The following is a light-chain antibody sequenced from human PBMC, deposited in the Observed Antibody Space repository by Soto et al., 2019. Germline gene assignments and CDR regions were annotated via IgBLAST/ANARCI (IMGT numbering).Light chain of an antibody. CDR2: GAS. J-gene: IGKJ1*01. CDR1: QSVSSN. V-gene: IGKV3-15*01. Sequence: ERVMTQAPATPSVFPGEKATLSCRASQSVSSNLAWYQQKPGQAPRLLIYGASTRATGIPARFSGSGSGTEFTLTISSLQSEDFAVYYCQQYNNWPRTFGQGTKVDIK. CDR3: QQYNNWPRT.